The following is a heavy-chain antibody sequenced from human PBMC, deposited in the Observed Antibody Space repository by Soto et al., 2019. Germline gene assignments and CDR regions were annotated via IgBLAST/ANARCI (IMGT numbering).Heavy chain of an antibody. Sequence: PGGSLRLSCAASGFTFSGSAMHWVRQASGKGLEWVGRIRSKANSYATAYAASVKGRFTISRDDSKNTAYLQMNSLRAEDTAVYYCARGFRVEGAYGAGAFFDYWAQGTLVTVSS. CDR2: IRSKANSYAT. D-gene: IGHD1-26*01. V-gene: IGHV3-73*01. CDR1: GFTFSGSA. CDR3: ARGFRVEGAYGAGAFFDY. J-gene: IGHJ4*02.